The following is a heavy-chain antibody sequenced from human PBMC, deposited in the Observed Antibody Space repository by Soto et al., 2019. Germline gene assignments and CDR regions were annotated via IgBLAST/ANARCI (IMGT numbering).Heavy chain of an antibody. CDR3: ASGFRSSWYSDY. J-gene: IGHJ4*02. D-gene: IGHD6-13*01. CDR2: ITHSGST. CDR1: AGSFSGYY. V-gene: IGHV4-34*01. Sequence: SETLSLTCAVYAGSFSGYYWSWIRQPPVKGLEWIGEITHSGSTNYNPSLKSRVTKSVDTSKNQFSLKLSSVTAADTAVYYCASGFRSSWYSDYWGQGTLVNVSS.